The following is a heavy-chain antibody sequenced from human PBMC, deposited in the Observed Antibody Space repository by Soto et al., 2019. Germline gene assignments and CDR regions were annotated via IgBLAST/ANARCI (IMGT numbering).Heavy chain of an antibody. Sequence: GSLRLSCAASGFTFSDAWMSWVRQAPGAGLEWVGLIKGKTEGGTIDYTAPVKARFTISRDASKNTLYLQMNSLKTEDTAVYYCTTDPHSTGTKYWGQGTLVTVSS. J-gene: IGHJ4*02. V-gene: IGHV3-15*01. CDR3: TTDPHSTGTKY. D-gene: IGHD1-1*01. CDR1: GFTFSDAW. CDR2: IKGKTEGGTI.